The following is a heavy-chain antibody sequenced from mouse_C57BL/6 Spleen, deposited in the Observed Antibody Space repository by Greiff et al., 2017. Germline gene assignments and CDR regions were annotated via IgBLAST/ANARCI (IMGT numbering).Heavy chain of an antibody. V-gene: IGHV14-3*01. CDR1: GFNIKNTY. CDR2: IDPANGNT. CDR3: SRGDCRNCDAMDY. D-gene: IGHD4-1*01. Sequence: EVQLQQSVAELVRPGASVKLSCTASGFNIKNTYMHWVKQRPEQGLEWIGRIDPANGNTKYAPKFQGKATITADTSSNTPNLQLSSLTSEDTAIYYCSRGDCRNCDAMDYWGQGTSGTVSS. J-gene: IGHJ4*01.